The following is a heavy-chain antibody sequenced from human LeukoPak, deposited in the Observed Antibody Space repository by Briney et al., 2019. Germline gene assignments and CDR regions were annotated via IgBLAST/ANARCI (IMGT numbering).Heavy chain of an antibody. J-gene: IGHJ5*02. CDR2: INPNSGGT. Sequence: ASVKVSCKVSGYTFTSYVMHWVRQAPGQGLEWMGRINPNSGGTNYAQKFQGRVTMTRDTSISTAYMEPSRLRSDDTAVYYCASWRSRQGWFDPWGQGTLVTVSS. CDR3: ASWRSRQGWFDP. CDR1: GYTFTSYV. V-gene: IGHV1-2*06.